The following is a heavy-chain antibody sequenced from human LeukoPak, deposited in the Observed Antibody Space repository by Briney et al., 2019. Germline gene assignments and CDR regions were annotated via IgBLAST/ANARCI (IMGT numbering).Heavy chain of an antibody. V-gene: IGHV3-48*01. CDR3: VTDWPVW. CDR2: IDNYGDKI. J-gene: IGHJ4*02. CDR1: GDPHNTYG. D-gene: IGHD3-16*01. Sequence: GGPLRLSCAASGDPHNTYGMHGLPEATGKGLDGLSYIDNYGDKIQYGVSVKGSFNISGDHDKNSLYLQMNSLRLEDTATYYCVTDWPVWWGQGVLVTVSS.